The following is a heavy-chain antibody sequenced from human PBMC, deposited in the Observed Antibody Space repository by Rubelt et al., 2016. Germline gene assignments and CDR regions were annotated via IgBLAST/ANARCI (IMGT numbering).Heavy chain of an antibody. J-gene: IGHJ4*02. CDR2: FDPEDGET. Sequence: QAPGKGLEWMGGFDPEDGETISAQKFQGRVTMTEDTSTDTAYMELSSLRSEDTAVYYCATTGRSWDWGQGTLVTVSS. V-gene: IGHV1-24*01. D-gene: IGHD6-13*01. CDR3: ATTGRSWD.